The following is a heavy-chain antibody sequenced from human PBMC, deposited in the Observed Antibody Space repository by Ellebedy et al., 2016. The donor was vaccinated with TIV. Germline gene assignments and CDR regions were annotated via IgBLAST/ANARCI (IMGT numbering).Heavy chain of an antibody. CDR3: ARRLASGSSSPFDS. V-gene: IGHV4-34*01. J-gene: IGHJ5*01. CDR2: INHGGHS. D-gene: IGHD3-10*01. Sequence: SETLSLXXTFYGGSFRGYYWSWLRQPPGKGLEWIGEINHGGHSNYNPSLKSRFTMSVDTSKDQFSLKLSSVTAADTAVYYCARRLASGSSSPFDSWGQGTLVTVSS. CDR1: GGSFRGYY.